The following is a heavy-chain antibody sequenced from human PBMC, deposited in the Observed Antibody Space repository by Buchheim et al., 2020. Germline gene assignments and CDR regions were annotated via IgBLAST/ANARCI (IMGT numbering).Heavy chain of an antibody. CDR3: ARDPEMGPSVITTYYGMDV. J-gene: IGHJ6*02. CDR1: GGSISSSSYY. CDR2: IYYSGST. V-gene: IGHV4-39*07. D-gene: IGHD3-22*01. Sequence: QLQLQESGPGLVKPSETLSLTCTVSGGSISSSSYYWGWIRQPPGKGLEWIGSIYYSGSTYYNPSLKSRVTISVDTSKNQFSLKLSSVTAADTAVYYCARDPEMGPSVITTYYGMDVWGQGTT.